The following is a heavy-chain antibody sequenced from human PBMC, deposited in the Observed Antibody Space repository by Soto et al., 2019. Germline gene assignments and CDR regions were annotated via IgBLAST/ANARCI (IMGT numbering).Heavy chain of an antibody. Sequence: PWGSLRLSCAASVFTCSTYPMYWFRQAPGKGLEWVAVISYDGSNKYYADSVKGRFTISRDNSKNTLYVQMNSLRAEDTAVYYCARGGTVSLAAGMDVWGQGTTVTVSS. CDR3: ARGGTVSLAAGMDV. J-gene: IGHJ6*02. CDR1: VFTCSTYP. CDR2: ISYDGSNK. V-gene: IGHV3-30*04. D-gene: IGHD4-4*01.